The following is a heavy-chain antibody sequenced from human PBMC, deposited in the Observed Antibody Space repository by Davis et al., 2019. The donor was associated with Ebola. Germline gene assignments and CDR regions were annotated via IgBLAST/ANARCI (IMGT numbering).Heavy chain of an antibody. D-gene: IGHD3-22*01. Sequence: PGGSLRLSCAASGFTFSSYSMNWVRQAPGKGLEWVSSISSSSSYIYYADSVKGRFTISRDNAKNSLYLQMNSLRAEDTAVYYCARGNYDGSSGYQPPDYWGQGTLVTVSS. CDR3: ARGNYDGSSGYQPPDY. CDR2: ISSSSSYI. V-gene: IGHV3-21*01. J-gene: IGHJ4*02. CDR1: GFTFSSYS.